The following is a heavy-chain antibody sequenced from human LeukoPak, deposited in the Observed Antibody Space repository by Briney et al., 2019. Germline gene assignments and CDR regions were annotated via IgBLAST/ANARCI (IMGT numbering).Heavy chain of an antibody. D-gene: IGHD3-10*01. CDR3: AKDVTMVRGVINYYYGMDV. Sequence: QPGGSLRLSCAASGFTFSSYAMSWVRQAPGKGLEWVSAISGSGGSTYYADSVKGRFTISRDNSKNTLYLQMNSLRAEDTAVYYCAKDVTMVRGVINYYYGMDVWGQGTTVTVSS. V-gene: IGHV3-23*01. J-gene: IGHJ6*02. CDR2: ISGSGGST. CDR1: GFTFSSYA.